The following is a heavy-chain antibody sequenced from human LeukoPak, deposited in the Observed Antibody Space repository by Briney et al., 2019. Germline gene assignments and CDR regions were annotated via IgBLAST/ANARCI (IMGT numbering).Heavy chain of an antibody. CDR3: ARDAFL. J-gene: IGHJ4*02. V-gene: IGHV3-23*01. D-gene: IGHD3-3*02. Sequence: GGSLRLSCAASGFTFSIFTINWVRQAPGKGLEWVSGISGSDSSTYYADSVKGRFTISRDNAKNSLYLQMSSLRAEDTAVYYCARDAFLGGQGTLVTVSS. CDR1: GFTFSIFT. CDR2: ISGSDSST.